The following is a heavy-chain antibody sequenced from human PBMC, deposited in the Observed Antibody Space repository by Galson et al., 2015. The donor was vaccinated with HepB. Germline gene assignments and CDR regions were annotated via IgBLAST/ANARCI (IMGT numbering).Heavy chain of an antibody. CDR1: GYTFSNYG. CDR3: ARDSAELSTVTSPSTSFDY. Sequence: SVKVSCKASGYTFSNYGISWVRQAPGQGLEWMGWISVYTGNTRYAKKFQARVTLTTDTSTSTVYMELRTLRSDDTAIYYCARDSAELSTVTSPSTSFDYWGQGTLVTVPS. CDR2: ISVYTGNT. J-gene: IGHJ4*02. D-gene: IGHD4-17*01. V-gene: IGHV1-18*01.